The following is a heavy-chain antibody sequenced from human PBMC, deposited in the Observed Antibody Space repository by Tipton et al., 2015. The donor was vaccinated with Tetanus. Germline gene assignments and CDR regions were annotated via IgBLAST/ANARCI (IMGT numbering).Heavy chain of an antibody. D-gene: IGHD3-9*01. J-gene: IGHJ4*02. CDR3: ARDPGFGWFRDEYYLDS. CDR1: GALITTGGYS. V-gene: IGHV4-31*03. Sequence: TLSLTCNVSGALITTGGYSWGWIRQHPGKGLEWIGYIYYSGSTYYNPSLKSRLTISVDTSKNQFSLKLSSVTAADTAVYYCARDPGFGWFRDEYYLDSWGQGTQVTVSS. CDR2: IYYSGST.